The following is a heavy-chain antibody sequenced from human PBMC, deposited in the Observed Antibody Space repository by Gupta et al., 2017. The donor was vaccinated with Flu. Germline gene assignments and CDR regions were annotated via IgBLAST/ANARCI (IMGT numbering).Heavy chain of an antibody. V-gene: IGHV3-33*01. Sequence: QEQLVESGGGVVHPGRSLRLYCAASGLSFSTHGMHWVRQAPGKGLEWVGLVGADGTTKHYSESVKGRFTISRDNSRSTLYLQMNRLRAEDTAMYYCVTDFYDASNYFGASIFHIWGQGTTVTVSS. CDR1: GLSFSTHG. J-gene: IGHJ3*02. CDR3: VTDFYDASNYFGASIFHI. CDR2: VGADGTTK. D-gene: IGHD3-3*01.